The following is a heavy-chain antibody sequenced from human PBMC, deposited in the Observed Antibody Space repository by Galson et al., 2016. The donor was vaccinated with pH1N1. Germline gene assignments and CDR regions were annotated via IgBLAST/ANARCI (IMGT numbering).Heavy chain of an antibody. Sequence: SLRLSCAASGFTFSTYAMHWVRQAPGKGLEWVAFIRYDGSNKYYADSVKGRFTISRDDAKNSLYLQMNSLTAEDTAVYYCARAIFAAAAVWGQGTLVTVSS. D-gene: IGHD6-13*01. CDR1: GFTFSTYA. J-gene: IGHJ4*02. CDR3: ARAIFAAAAV. CDR2: IRYDGSNK. V-gene: IGHV3-30*02.